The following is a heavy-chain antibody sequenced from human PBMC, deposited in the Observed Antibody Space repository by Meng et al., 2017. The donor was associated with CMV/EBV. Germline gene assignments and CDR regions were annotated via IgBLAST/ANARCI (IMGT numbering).Heavy chain of an antibody. CDR1: GGSIRSYY. V-gene: IGHV4-4*07. CDR2: IYTSGST. Sequence: QVHLPESGPRLVKPSETLTLTRPALGGSIRSYYWSWTRQPAGKGLEWIGRIYTSGSTNYNPSLKSRVTMSVDTSKNQFSLKLSSVTAADTAVYYCARDSSGWYPHFDYWGQGTLVTVSS. D-gene: IGHD6-19*01. J-gene: IGHJ4*02. CDR3: ARDSSGWYPHFDY.